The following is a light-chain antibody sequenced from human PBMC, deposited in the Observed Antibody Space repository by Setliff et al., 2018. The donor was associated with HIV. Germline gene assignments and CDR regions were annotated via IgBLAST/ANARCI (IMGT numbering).Light chain of an antibody. CDR1: SSDVGGYSH. CDR2: EVT. Sequence: QSALTQPASVSGSPGQSITISCTGTSSDVGGYSHVSWYQQHPGKAPKLIIYEVTNRASGVSNRFSGSKSGNTASLTISGLQAEDEADYYCSSYAITNTLPFGTGTKGTVL. J-gene: IGLJ1*01. CDR3: SSYAITNTLP. V-gene: IGLV2-14*03.